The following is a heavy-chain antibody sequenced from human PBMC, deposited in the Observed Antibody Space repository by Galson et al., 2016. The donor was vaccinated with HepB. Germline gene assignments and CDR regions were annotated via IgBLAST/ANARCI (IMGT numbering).Heavy chain of an antibody. CDR1: GGTFSTYA. J-gene: IGHJ4*02. CDR3: ARGGPANPDPFDY. V-gene: IGHV1-69*01. Sequence: SCKASGGTFSTYAINWVRQAPGQGLEWMGGIIPIFGTTNYAQKFQGRVTITADESTSTAYMELSSLRSEDTALYYCARGGPANPDPFDYWGQGTLVPVSS. CDR2: IIPIFGTT. D-gene: IGHD4/OR15-4a*01.